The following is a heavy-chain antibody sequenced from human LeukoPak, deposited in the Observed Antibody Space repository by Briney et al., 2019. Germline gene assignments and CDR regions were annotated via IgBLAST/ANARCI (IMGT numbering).Heavy chain of an antibody. D-gene: IGHD5-24*01. CDR3: ARTYEKMATMGAFHY. CDR1: GYTFSGYY. CDR2: INPKNGGT. J-gene: IGHJ4*02. V-gene: IGHV1-2*02. Sequence: RASVKVSCKASGYTFSGYYMQWVRQAPGQGPEWMGWINPKNGGTNYAQKFQGRVTLTRDTSISTAYMELSGLRSDDTAVCYCARTYEKMATMGAFHYWGQGTLVTVSS.